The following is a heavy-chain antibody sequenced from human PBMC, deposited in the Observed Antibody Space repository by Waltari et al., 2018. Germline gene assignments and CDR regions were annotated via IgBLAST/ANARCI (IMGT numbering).Heavy chain of an antibody. Sequence: QVQLVQSGAEVKKPGSSVKVSCKASGGTFSSYAISWVRQAPGQGLEWMGRIIPIFGTANYAQKFQGRVTITADKSTSTAYMELSSLRSEDTAVYYCADAYYYGSGSYYGMDVWGQGTTVTVSS. CDR3: ADAYYYGSGSYYGMDV. D-gene: IGHD3-10*01. CDR2: IIPIFGTA. CDR1: GGTFSSYA. V-gene: IGHV1-69*08. J-gene: IGHJ6*02.